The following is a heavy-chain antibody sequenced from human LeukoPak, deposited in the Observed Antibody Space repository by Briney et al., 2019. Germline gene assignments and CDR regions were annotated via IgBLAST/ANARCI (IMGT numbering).Heavy chain of an antibody. J-gene: IGHJ6*03. CDR1: GFTFSSSA. CDR2: ISYGGATT. V-gene: IGHV3-23*01. Sequence: GGSLTLSCAASGFTFSSSAMSWVRQAPGKGLEWVSYISYGGATTYYADSVRGRFTISRDNSKNTLYLQVNSLRAEDTALYYCAKTGGPRYHMDVWGKGTTVTVSS. CDR3: AKTGGPRYHMDV. D-gene: IGHD1-14*01.